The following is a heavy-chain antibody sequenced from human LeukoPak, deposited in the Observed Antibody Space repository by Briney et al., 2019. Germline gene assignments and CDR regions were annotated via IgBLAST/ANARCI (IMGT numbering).Heavy chain of an antibody. CDR3: ARGKERVVWQQRYYYYGMDV. J-gene: IGHJ6*04. V-gene: IGHV1-69*06. CDR2: IIPIFGTA. Sequence: SVKVSCKASGGTLSSYAISWVRQAPGQGLEWMGGIIPIFGTANYAQKFQGRATITADKSTSTAYMELSSLRSEDTAVYYCARGKERVVWQQRYYYYGMDVWGKGTTVTVSS. D-gene: IGHD6-13*01. CDR1: GGTLSSYA.